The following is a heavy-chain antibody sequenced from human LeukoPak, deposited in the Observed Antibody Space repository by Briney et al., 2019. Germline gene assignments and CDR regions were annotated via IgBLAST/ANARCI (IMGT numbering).Heavy chain of an antibody. V-gene: IGHV3-30-3*01. D-gene: IGHD1-20*01. CDR3: ARMWASISGTNYGMDV. CDR1: GFTSSSYA. Sequence: PGGSLRLSCAASGFTSSSYAMHWVRQAPGKGLEWVAVISYDGSQKYYADSVKDRFTISRDNSKNTLYLQMNSQRPEDTAVYYCARMWASISGTNYGMDVWGQGTTVTVSS. CDR2: ISYDGSQK. J-gene: IGHJ6*02.